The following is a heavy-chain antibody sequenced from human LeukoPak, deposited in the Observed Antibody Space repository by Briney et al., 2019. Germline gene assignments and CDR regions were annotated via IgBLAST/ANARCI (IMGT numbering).Heavy chain of an antibody. Sequence: ASVKVSCKASGYTFTTYDIIWVRQATGQGLEWMGWMNPNSGHTVYAQKFQGRVTMTRNTSISTAYMELSSLRSEDTAVYYCARGRGYSSGWYVASNYYYYMDVWGKGTTVTISS. D-gene: IGHD6-19*01. CDR2: MNPNSGHT. J-gene: IGHJ6*03. CDR3: ARGRGYSSGWYVASNYYYYMDV. V-gene: IGHV1-8*02. CDR1: GYTFTTYD.